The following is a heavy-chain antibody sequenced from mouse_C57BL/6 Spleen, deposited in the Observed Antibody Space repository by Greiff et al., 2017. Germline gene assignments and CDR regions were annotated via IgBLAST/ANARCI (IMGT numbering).Heavy chain of an antibody. V-gene: IGHV1-80*01. CDR2: IYPGDGDT. CDR3: ARRRVTGTYYFDY. CDR1: GYAFSSYW. J-gene: IGHJ2*01. D-gene: IGHD4-1*01. Sequence: QVQLQQSGAELVKPGASVKISCKASGYAFSSYWMNWVKQRPGKGLEWIGQIYPGDGDTNYNGKFKGKATLTADKSSSTAYMQLSSLTSEDSAVYFCARRRVTGTYYFDYWGQGTTLTVSS.